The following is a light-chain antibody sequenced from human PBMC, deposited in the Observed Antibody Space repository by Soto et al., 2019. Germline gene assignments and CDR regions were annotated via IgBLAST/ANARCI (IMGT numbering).Light chain of an antibody. Sequence: DIQMTQSPSTLSGSVGDRVTITCRASQTIRSWLAWYQQKPGKAPKLLLYKASTLKSGVPSRFNGSGSGTVFTLTISSLQPDDFATYYCQHYNSYSEAFGQGTKVELQ. CDR1: QTIRSW. V-gene: IGKV1-5*03. CDR3: QHYNSYSEA. J-gene: IGKJ1*01. CDR2: KAS.